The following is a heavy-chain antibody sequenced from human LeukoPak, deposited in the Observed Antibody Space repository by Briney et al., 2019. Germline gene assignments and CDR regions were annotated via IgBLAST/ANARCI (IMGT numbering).Heavy chain of an antibody. CDR1: GFTFSDYY. CDR2: ISSSGSTI. D-gene: IGHD6-13*01. V-gene: IGHV3-11*04. J-gene: IGHJ4*02. CDR3: ARDLLQLVRRGWYY. Sequence: KPGGSLRLSCAASGFTFSDYYMSWIRQAPGKGLEWVSYISSSGSTIYYADSVKGRFTISRDNAKNSLYLQMNCLRAEDTAVYYCARDLLQLVRRGWYYWGQGTLVTVSS.